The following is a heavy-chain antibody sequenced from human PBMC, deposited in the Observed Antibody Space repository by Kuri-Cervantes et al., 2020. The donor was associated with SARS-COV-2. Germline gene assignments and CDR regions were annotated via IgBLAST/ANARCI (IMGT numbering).Heavy chain of an antibody. CDR2: IWYDGSNK. Sequence: GESLKISCAASGFTFSSYGMHWVRQAPGKGLEWVAVIWYDGSNKYYADSVKGRFTISRDNSKNTLYLQMRSLRPEDTAMYYCAKDGAGAHDFWGQGTLVTVSS. J-gene: IGHJ4*02. V-gene: IGHV3-30*02. CDR3: AKDGAGAHDF. CDR1: GFTFSSYG. D-gene: IGHD4/OR15-4a*01.